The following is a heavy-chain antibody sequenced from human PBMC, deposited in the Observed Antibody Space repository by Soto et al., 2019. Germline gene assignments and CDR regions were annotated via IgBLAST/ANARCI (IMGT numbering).Heavy chain of an antibody. D-gene: IGHD3-22*01. CDR2: ISYDGSNK. J-gene: IGHJ4*02. Sequence: GGSLRLSCAASGFTFSSYAMHWVRQAPGKGLEWVAVISYDGSNKYYADSVKGRFTISRDNSKNTLYLQMNSLRAEDTAVYYCAREVRLRYYYDSSGYYTTGYFDYWGQGTLVTVPS. CDR3: AREVRLRYYYDSSGYYTTGYFDY. CDR1: GFTFSSYA. V-gene: IGHV3-30-3*01.